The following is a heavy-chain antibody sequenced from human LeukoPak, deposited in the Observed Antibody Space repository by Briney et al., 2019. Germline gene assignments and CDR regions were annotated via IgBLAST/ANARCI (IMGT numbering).Heavy chain of an antibody. CDR2: IYCSGTT. J-gene: IGHJ5*02. CDR1: GGSINSKSYY. CDR3: ARQDIVVVVAATVAWFDP. D-gene: IGHD2-15*01. Sequence: SETLSLTCTVSGGSINSKSYYWGWIRQPPGRGLEWIGIIYCSGTTFYNPSLKSRVTISVDTSKNQFSLKLSSVTAADTAMYYCARQDIVVVVAATVAWFDPWGQGTLVTVSS. V-gene: IGHV4-39*01.